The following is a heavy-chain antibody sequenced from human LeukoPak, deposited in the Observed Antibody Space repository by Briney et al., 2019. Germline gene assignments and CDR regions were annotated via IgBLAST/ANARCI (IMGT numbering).Heavy chain of an antibody. CDR2: ISGSGGST. CDR3: AKGWVAATFDY. J-gene: IGHJ4*02. V-gene: IGHV3-23*01. Sequence: GVLRPSCAASGFTFCSQAMSWVRQAPGKGLEWVSAISGSGGSTYYADSVKGRFTISRDNSKNTLYLQMNSLRAEDTAVYYCAKGWVAATFDYWGQGTLVTVSS. CDR1: GFTFCSQA. D-gene: IGHD2-15*01.